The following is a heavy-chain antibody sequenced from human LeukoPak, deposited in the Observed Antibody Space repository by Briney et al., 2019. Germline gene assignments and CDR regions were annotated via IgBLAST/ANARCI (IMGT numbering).Heavy chain of an antibody. D-gene: IGHD3-22*01. CDR2: IYPGDSDT. V-gene: IGHV5-51*01. CDR3: ARLDSSGYYAILYFDY. CDR1: GYSFTSYW. J-gene: IGHJ4*02. Sequence: GESLKISCKGSGYSFTSYWIGWVRQMPGKGLEWVGIIYPGDSDTRYSPSFQGQVTISADKSISTAYLQWSSLKASDTAMYYCARLDSSGYYAILYFDYWGQGTLVTVSS.